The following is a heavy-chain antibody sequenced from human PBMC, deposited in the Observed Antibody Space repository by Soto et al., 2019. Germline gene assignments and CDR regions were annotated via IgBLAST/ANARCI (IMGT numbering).Heavy chain of an antibody. CDR1: GFTFRSYW. Sequence: GSLRLSCVDSGFTFRSYWMHWVRQAPGKGLEWISRVHNDGSSAAYADSVKGRFIISRDTGKNALYLQMNSLGAEDTAVYYCAKAPLVGATSPWDYWGQGTLVTVSS. V-gene: IGHV3-74*01. CDR3: AKAPLVGATSPWDY. CDR2: VHNDGSSA. D-gene: IGHD1-26*01. J-gene: IGHJ4*02.